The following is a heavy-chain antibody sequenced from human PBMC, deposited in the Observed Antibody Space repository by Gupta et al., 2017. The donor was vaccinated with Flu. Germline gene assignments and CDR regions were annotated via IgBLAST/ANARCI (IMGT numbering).Heavy chain of an antibody. J-gene: IGHJ4*02. CDR2: ISASGVT. V-gene: IGHV3-23*01. CDR1: GFTFVSYA. Sequence: EVQLLESGGNLIQPGGSLRLSCAASGFTFVSYAMSWVRQAPGKGLEWVSAISASGVTYYADSVMGRFTFSRDSSKDTVYLQRNSLRAEDTAVYYCARGGYASNWYFDSWGQGTLVTVSS. CDR3: ARGGYASNWYFDS. D-gene: IGHD6-13*01.